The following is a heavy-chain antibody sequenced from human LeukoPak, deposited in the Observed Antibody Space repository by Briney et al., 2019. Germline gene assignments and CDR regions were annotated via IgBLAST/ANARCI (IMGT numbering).Heavy chain of an antibody. CDR1: GGSFSGYY. Sequence: TSETLSLTCAVYGGSFSGYYWSWIRQPPGKGLEWIGEINHSGSTNYNPSLKSRVTISVDTSKNQFSLKLSSVTAADTAVYYCASSRPYYFDYWGQGTLVTVSS. V-gene: IGHV4-34*01. CDR3: ASSRPYYFDY. J-gene: IGHJ4*02. CDR2: INHSGST.